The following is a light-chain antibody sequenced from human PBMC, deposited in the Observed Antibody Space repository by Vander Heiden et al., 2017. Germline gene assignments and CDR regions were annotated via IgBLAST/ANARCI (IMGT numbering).Light chain of an antibody. Sequence: EIVLTQSPATLSLSPGERATLSCRASQSISADLDWYQQKPGQAPRLLIYAASSMHTGIPARFSGSGSGTDFTLTISSLEPEDFAIYYCQQRYSRPRTFGQGTKVEIK. V-gene: IGKV3-11*01. CDR2: AAS. J-gene: IGKJ2*01. CDR1: QSISAD. CDR3: QQRYSRPRT.